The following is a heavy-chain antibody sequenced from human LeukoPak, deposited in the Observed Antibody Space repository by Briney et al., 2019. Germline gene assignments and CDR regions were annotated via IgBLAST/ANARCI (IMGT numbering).Heavy chain of an antibody. CDR1: GFSISTNGVG. D-gene: IGHD5/OR15-5a*01. CDR2: IYWNGDE. J-gene: IGHJ3*02. Sequence: SGPTLVKPTQTLTLTCTFSGFSISTNGVGVGWIRQPTGKALEWLALIYWNGDERYSPFLKGRLTITKDTSKNQVVLTVTNMDPVDTATYYCAHRPLYPDVFDIWGQGTMVTVSS. V-gene: IGHV2-5*01. CDR3: AHRPLYPDVFDI.